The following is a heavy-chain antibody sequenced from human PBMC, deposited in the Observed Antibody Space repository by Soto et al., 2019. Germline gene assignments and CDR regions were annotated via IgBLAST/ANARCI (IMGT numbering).Heavy chain of an antibody. Sequence: ASVKVSCKASGYTFTSYDINWVRQATGQGIEWMGWMNPNSGNTGYAQKFQGRVTMTRNTSISTAYMELRSLRSEETAVYFSAVTASGCGYDYWGQGTLVTVSS. V-gene: IGHV1-8*02. CDR2: MNPNSGNT. J-gene: IGHJ4*02. CDR1: GYTFTSYD. D-gene: IGHD5-12*01. CDR3: AVTASGCGYDY.